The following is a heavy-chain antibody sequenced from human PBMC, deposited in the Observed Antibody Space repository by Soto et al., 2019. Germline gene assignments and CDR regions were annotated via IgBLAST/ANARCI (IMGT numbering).Heavy chain of an antibody. CDR1: GFTFSSYG. V-gene: IGHV3-33*01. CDR3: ARAGVNHDAFDI. J-gene: IGHJ3*02. Sequence: QVQLVESGGGVVQPGRSLRLSCAASGFTFSSYGMHWVRQAPGKGLEWVAVIWYDGSNKYYADSVKGRFTISRDNSKNTLDLQMNSLRAEDTAVYYCARAGVNHDAFDIWGQGTMVTVSS. CDR2: IWYDGSNK. D-gene: IGHD3-10*01.